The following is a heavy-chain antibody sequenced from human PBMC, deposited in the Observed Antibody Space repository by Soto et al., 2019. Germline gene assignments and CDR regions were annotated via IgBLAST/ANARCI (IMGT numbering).Heavy chain of an antibody. D-gene: IGHD2-15*01. V-gene: IGHV4-39*01. CDR1: GGSISSSSYY. J-gene: IGHJ5*02. CDR2: IYYSGST. CDR3: ARHNIVVVVAAIPWFDP. Sequence: QLQLQESGPGLVKPSETLSLTCTVSGGSISSSSYYWGWIRQPPGKGLEWIGSIYYSGSTYYNPSLKRRVTISVDTSKNQFSLKLSSVTAADTAVYYCARHNIVVVVAAIPWFDPWGQGTLVTVSS.